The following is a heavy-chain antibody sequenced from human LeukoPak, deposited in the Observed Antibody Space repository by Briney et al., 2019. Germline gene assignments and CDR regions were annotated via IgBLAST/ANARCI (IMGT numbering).Heavy chain of an antibody. CDR1: GYTFTGYY. Sequence: ASVKVSCKASGYTFTGYYMHWVRQAPGQGLEWMGWINPNSGGTNYAQKFQGWVTMTRDTSISTAYMELSRLRSDDTAVYYCARADGSGGFYGMDVWGQGTTVTVSS. CDR3: ARADGSGGFYGMDV. V-gene: IGHV1-2*04. J-gene: IGHJ6*02. D-gene: IGHD3-10*01. CDR2: INPNSGGT.